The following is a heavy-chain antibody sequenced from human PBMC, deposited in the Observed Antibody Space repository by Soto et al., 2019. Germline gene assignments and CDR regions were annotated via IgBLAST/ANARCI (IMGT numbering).Heavy chain of an antibody. J-gene: IGHJ4*02. D-gene: IGHD2-21*02. CDR2: ISYDGRET. Sequence: PGGSLRLSCAASGFTFSAYALHWVRQAPGKGLEWLSVISYDGRETHYADSVEGRFIISRDSSKKTAYLQMNSLRGDDTAVYFCATDPVAVTGSFIDSWGQGTLVTVS. V-gene: IGHV3-30-3*01. CDR3: ATDPVAVTGSFIDS. CDR1: GFTFSAYA.